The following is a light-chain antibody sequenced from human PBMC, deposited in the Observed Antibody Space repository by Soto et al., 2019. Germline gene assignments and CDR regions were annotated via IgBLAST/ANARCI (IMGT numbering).Light chain of an antibody. CDR3: AAWDDSLSGPV. J-gene: IGLJ3*02. CDR1: GSNIGAGYD. Sequence: QSVLTQPPSVSGAPGQRVTISCTGSGSNIGAGYDVHWYQHRPGTAPKLLVFGDSHRPSGVPDRFSGSKSGTSASLAITGLQAEDEADYYCAAWDDSLSGPVFGGGTKVTVL. CDR2: GDS. V-gene: IGLV1-40*01.